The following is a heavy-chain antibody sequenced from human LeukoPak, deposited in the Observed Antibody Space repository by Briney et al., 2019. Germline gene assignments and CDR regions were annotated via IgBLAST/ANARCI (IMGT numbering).Heavy chain of an antibody. CDR1: GFTFSSYS. V-gene: IGHV3-21*04. J-gene: IGHJ4*02. CDR2: ISSSSSYI. Sequence: GGSLRLSCAASGFTFSSYSMNWVRQAPGKGLEWVSSISSSSSYIYYADSVKGRSTISRDNAKNSLYLQMNSLRAEDTAVYYCAKTRGYSYGWAMGYWGQGTLVTVSS. CDR3: AKTRGYSYGWAMGY. D-gene: IGHD5-18*01.